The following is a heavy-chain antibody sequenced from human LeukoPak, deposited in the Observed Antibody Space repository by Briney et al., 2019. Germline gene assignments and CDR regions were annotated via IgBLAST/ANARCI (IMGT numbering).Heavy chain of an antibody. V-gene: IGHV3-7*01. Sequence: GGSLRLSCAASGFTFRSYWMSWVRQAPGKGLEWVANINQDGSEKYHVDSVKGRFTISRDNAKNSVYLQMSSLTAEDTAVYYCVRDGGTTGYDLLDYWGQGTLLTVSS. CDR3: VRDGGTTGYDLLDY. CDR1: GFTFRSYW. CDR2: INQDGSEK. J-gene: IGHJ4*02. D-gene: IGHD5-12*01.